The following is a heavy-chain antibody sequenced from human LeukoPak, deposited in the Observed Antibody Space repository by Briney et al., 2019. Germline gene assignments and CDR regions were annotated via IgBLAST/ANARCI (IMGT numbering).Heavy chain of an antibody. D-gene: IGHD3-9*01. CDR2: IGTAGDT. CDR3: ARDGSYFDSYYFDY. V-gene: IGHV3-13*01. CDR1: GFTFSSYD. J-gene: IGHJ4*02. Sequence: GGSLRLSCAASGFTFSSYDMHWVRQATGKGLEWVSAIGTAGDTYYPGSVKGRFTISRENAKNSLYLQMNSLRAEDTAVYYCARDGSYFDSYYFDYWGQGTLVTVSS.